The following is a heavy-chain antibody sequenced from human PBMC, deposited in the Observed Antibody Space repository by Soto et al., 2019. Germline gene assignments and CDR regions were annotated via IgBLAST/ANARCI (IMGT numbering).Heavy chain of an antibody. CDR2: IYYSGVT. J-gene: IGHJ6*02. CDR3: LRGGYCNGSGCRGAFYYFQYGLDV. D-gene: IGHD2-15*01. V-gene: IGHV4-59*12. CDR1: RGSISYYS. Sequence: QVHLQESGPGLVQPSETLSLTCTVSRGSISYYSWSWIRQPPGKGLEWIGYIYYSGVTHYNPSLNSRVSISVDTPNDPCSLRLTSVTAADTAVYYCLRGGYCNGSGCRGAFYYFQYGLDVWGQGTTVTVSS.